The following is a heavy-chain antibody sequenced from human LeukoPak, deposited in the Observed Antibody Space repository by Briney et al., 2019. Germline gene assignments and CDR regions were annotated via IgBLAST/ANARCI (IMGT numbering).Heavy chain of an antibody. J-gene: IGHJ6*02. CDR2: ISSSSSYI. CDR1: GFTFSTYR. D-gene: IGHD3-22*01. Sequence: GGSLRLSCVGTGFTFSTYRMNWVRQAPGKGLEWVSSISSSSSYIYYADSVKGRFTISRDNAKNSLYLQMNSLRAEDTAVYYCARDPYYYDSSGYYHEDYYYYGMDVWGQGTTVTASS. V-gene: IGHV3-21*01. CDR3: ARDPYYYDSSGYYHEDYYYYGMDV.